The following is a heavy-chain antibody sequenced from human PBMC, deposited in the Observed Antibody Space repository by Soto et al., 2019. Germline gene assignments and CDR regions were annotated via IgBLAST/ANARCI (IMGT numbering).Heavy chain of an antibody. CDR2: ISGSGDYT. D-gene: IGHD2-2*01. J-gene: IGHJ4*02. V-gene: IGHV3-23*01. Sequence: EVQLSESGGGLVQPGGSLRLSCAASGFTFSNYAMSWVRQAPGKGLEWISAISGSGDYTYYEASVKGRFTVSRDNSKSTLYLQMNNLRAEDSATYCCAKDGYCTATSCFAGGEFDYWGQGTQATVSS. CDR1: GFTFSNYA. CDR3: AKDGYCTATSCFAGGEFDY.